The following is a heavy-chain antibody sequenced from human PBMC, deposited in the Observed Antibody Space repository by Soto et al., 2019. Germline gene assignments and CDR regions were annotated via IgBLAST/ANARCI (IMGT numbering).Heavy chain of an antibody. D-gene: IGHD2-8*02. CDR1: GGTFSSYA. V-gene: IGHV1-69*12. Sequence: QVHLVQSGAEVKKPGSSVKVACKASGGTFSSYAISWVRQAPGQGLEWMGGIIPMFGTANYAQKFQGRVTITADESTTTAYMELTSLRSEDTAVYYCARVKDFLDWFDYWGQGTLVTVSS. J-gene: IGHJ4*02. CDR2: IIPMFGTA. CDR3: ARVKDFLDWFDY.